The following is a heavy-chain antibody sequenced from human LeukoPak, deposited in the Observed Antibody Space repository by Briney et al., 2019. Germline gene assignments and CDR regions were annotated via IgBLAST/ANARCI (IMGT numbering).Heavy chain of an antibody. D-gene: IGHD1-26*01. Sequence: GGSLRLPCAASGFTFSSDAMRWVRQAPGKGLEWVSAISSSGGSTYYADSVRGRFIISRDSSKNTLYLQMNSLRAEDTAVYYCAKGGAQVGGQGTLVTVSS. CDR3: AKGGAQV. CDR2: ISSSGGST. V-gene: IGHV3-23*01. J-gene: IGHJ4*02. CDR1: GFTFSSDA.